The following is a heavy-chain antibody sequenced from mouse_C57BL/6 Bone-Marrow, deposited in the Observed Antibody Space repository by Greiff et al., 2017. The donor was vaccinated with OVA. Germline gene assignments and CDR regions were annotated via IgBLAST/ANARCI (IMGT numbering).Heavy chain of an antibody. CDR2: IHPNSGST. D-gene: IGHD1-1*01. CDR1: GYTFTSYW. Sequence: QVQLQQPGAELVKPGASVKLSCKASGYTFTSYWMHWVKQRPGQGLEWIGMIHPNSGSTNYNEKFKSKATLTVDKSSSTAYMQLSSLTSEDSAVYYRARWPFITTVVPYYYAMDYWGQGTSVTVSS. CDR3: ARWPFITTVVPYYYAMDY. V-gene: IGHV1-64*01. J-gene: IGHJ4*01.